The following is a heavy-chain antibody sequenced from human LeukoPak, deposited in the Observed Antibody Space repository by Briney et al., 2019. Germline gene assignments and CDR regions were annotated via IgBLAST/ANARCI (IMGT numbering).Heavy chain of an antibody. CDR2: IYHSGNT. Sequence: EASETLSLTCAVSGGSISSSNWWSWVRQPPGKGLEWIGEIYHSGNTNYNSSLKSRVTISVDKSKNHFSLKLSSVTAADTAVYYCARGTPTTVTIALDYWGQGTLVTVSS. D-gene: IGHD4-17*01. V-gene: IGHV4-4*02. J-gene: IGHJ4*02. CDR1: GGSISSSNW. CDR3: ARGTPTTVTIALDY.